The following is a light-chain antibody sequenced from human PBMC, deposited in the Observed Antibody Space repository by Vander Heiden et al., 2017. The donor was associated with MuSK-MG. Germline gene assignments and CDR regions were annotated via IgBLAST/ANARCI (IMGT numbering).Light chain of an antibody. V-gene: IGLV2-14*01. CDR3: SSYTSSSTVV. Sequence: QSTLPQPASVSGSPGQSITISCTGTSSDVGGYNYVSWYQQHPGKAPKLMIYDVSTRPPGVSNRFSGSKSGNTASLTISGLQAEDEADYYCSSYTSSSTVVFGGGTKLTVL. J-gene: IGLJ2*01. CDR2: DVS. CDR1: SSDVGGYNY.